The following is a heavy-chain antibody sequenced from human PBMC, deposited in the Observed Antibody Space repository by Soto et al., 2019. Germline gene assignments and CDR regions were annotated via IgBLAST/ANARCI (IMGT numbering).Heavy chain of an antibody. V-gene: IGHV3-33*01. Sequence: QVQLVESGGGVVQPGRSLRLSCAASGFTFSSYGMHWVRQAPGKGLEWVAVIWYDGSNKYYADSVKGRFTISRDNSKNTLDLQMNSLRAEDTAVYYCARGSRGRGLDYWGQGTLVTVSS. CDR3: ARGSRGRGLDY. CDR2: IWYDGSNK. CDR1: GFTFSSYG. D-gene: IGHD3-10*01. J-gene: IGHJ4*02.